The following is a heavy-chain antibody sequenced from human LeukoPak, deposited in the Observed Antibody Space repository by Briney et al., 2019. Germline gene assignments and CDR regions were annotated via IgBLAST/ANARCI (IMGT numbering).Heavy chain of an antibody. CDR2: INTDGSIT. CDR3: ARDRGPRTGFMVRGAYDY. V-gene: IGHV3-74*01. CDR1: GFTFSSSA. Sequence: GGSLRLSCAASGFTFSSSAMSWVRQAPGKGLVWVSRINTDGSITNYADSVKGRFSISRDNAKNTLYLQMSSLRAEDTAVYYCARDRGPRTGFMVRGAYDYWGQGTLVTVSS. J-gene: IGHJ4*02. D-gene: IGHD3-10*01.